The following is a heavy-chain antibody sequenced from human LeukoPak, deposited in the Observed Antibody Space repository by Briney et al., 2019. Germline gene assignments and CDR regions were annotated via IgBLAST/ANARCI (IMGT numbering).Heavy chain of an antibody. V-gene: IGHV3-23*01. J-gene: IGHJ6*02. D-gene: IGHD3-3*01. CDR1: GFTFGNYA. CDR3: AKDGGGSLEWLPPMDV. CDR2: ISGSGSNT. Sequence: GGSLRLSCVVSGFTFGNYAMSWVRQAPGKGLEWVSAISGSGSNTYYAHSVKGRFTTSRDNSKNTLFLQMSSLRAEDTAVYYCAKDGGGSLEWLPPMDVWGQGTTVTVSS.